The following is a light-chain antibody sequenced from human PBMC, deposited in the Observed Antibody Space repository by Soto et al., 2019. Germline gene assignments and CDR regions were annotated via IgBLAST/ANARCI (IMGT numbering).Light chain of an antibody. J-gene: IGKJ1*01. Sequence: EIQVTQTPSSLSASVGDRVTITCRASQTISSWLAWYQQKPGKAPKLLIYKASTLKSGVPSRFSGSGSGTEFTLTISSLQPDDFATYCCQHYNSYSEAFGQGTKV. CDR1: QTISSW. CDR3: QHYNSYSEA. CDR2: KAS. V-gene: IGKV1-5*03.